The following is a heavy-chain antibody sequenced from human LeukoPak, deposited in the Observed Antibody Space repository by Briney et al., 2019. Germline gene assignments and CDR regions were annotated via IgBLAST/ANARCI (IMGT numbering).Heavy chain of an antibody. V-gene: IGHV1-2*02. J-gene: IGHJ6*02. D-gene: IGHD3-9*01. CDR1: GYTFTGYY. CDR3: ARGALRYFDWLPRIYYYYYGMDV. CDR2: INPNSGGT. Sequence: ASVKVSCKASGYTFTGYYMHWVRQAPGQGLEWMGWINPNSGGTNYAQKFQGRVTMTRDTSISTAYMELSRLRSDDTAVYYCARGALRYFDWLPRIYYYYYGMDVWGQGTTVTVSS.